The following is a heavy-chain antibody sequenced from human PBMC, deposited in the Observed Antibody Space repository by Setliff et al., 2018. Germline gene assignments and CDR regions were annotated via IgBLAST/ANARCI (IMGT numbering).Heavy chain of an antibody. CDR1: GYNFNVYG. V-gene: IGHV1-18*01. CDR3: TRSSAPSLVLAADFDY. Sequence: ASVKVSCKTSGYNFNVYGLSWVRQAPGQGPEWMGCISGYTGDTNYAQKFQDRVTMTIGASSSTAYMELKSLRSDDTAVYYCTRSSAPSLVLAADFDYWGQGTLVTVSS. J-gene: IGHJ4*02. CDR2: ISGYTGDT. D-gene: IGHD2-21*01.